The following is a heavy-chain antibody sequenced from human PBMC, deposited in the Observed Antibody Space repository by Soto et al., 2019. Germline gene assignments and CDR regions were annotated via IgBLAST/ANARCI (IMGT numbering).Heavy chain of an antibody. CDR3: TREGKNAFDI. CDR1: GFTFGDYA. Sequence: GGSLRLSCTASGFTFGDYAMSWVRQAQGKGLEWVGFIRSKAYGGTTEYAASVKGRFTISRDDSKSIAYLQMNSLKTEDTAVYYCTREGKNAFDIWGQGTMVTVSS. CDR2: IRSKAYGGTT. V-gene: IGHV3-49*04. J-gene: IGHJ3*02.